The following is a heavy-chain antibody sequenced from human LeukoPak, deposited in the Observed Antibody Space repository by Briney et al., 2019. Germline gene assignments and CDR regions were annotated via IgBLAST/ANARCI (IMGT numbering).Heavy chain of an antibody. Sequence: GSLRLSCAASGFTFSSYEMNWVRQAPGKGLEWASYISSSGSTIYYADSVKGRFTISRDNAKNSLYLQMNSLRAEDTAVYYCARDDSIMDTAMAAYYYYYGTDVWGKGTTVTVSS. CDR2: ISSSGSTI. D-gene: IGHD5-18*01. CDR1: GFTFSSYE. V-gene: IGHV3-48*03. CDR3: ARDDSIMDTAMAAYYYYYGTDV. J-gene: IGHJ6*04.